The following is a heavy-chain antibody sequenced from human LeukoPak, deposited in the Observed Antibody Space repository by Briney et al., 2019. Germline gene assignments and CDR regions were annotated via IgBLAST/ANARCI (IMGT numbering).Heavy chain of an antibody. Sequence: GGSLRLSCEASGFNFNIYSMNWVRQAPGKGLEWVSYITGGGTPIYYGDSVKGRFTIFRDNAKNSLYLQMNSLRAEDTAVYYCARGLQWGFDWWGQGTLVTVSS. D-gene: IGHD1-26*01. CDR3: ARGLQWGFDW. CDR2: ITGGGTPI. J-gene: IGHJ4*02. V-gene: IGHV3-48*01. CDR1: GFNFNIYS.